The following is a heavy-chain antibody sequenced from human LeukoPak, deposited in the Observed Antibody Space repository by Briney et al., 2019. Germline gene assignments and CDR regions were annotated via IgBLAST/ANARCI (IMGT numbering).Heavy chain of an antibody. D-gene: IGHD4-23*01. CDR3: ATDSPSALMGYTVVKSWPVHY. J-gene: IGHJ4*02. Sequence: ASVKVSCKASGYTFTGYYMHWVRQAPGQGLEWMGWINPNSGGTNYAQKFQGRVTMTRDTSISTAYMELSRLRSDDTAVYYCATDSPSALMGYTVVKSWPVHYWGQGTLVTVSS. V-gene: IGHV1-2*02. CDR2: INPNSGGT. CDR1: GYTFTGYY.